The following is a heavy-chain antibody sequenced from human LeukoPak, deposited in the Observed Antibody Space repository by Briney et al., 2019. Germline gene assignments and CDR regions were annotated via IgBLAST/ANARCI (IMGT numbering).Heavy chain of an antibody. CDR1: GFTFSSYA. CDR3: ARVRGSYFFDF. CDR2: ISSNEGST. Sequence: GGPLRLSCAASGFTFSSYAMYWVRQAPGKGLEYVSSISSNEGSTYYANSVKGRFTISRDNSKNTLSLQMGSLRPADMAVYYCARVRGSYFFDFWGQGTLVTVSS. D-gene: IGHD1-26*01. V-gene: IGHV3-64*01. J-gene: IGHJ4*02.